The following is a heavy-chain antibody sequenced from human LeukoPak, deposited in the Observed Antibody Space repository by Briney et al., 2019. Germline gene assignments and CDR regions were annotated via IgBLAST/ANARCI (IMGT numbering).Heavy chain of an antibody. Sequence: ASVKVSCKASGYTFTSYYMHWVRQAPGQGLEWMGIINPSGGSTSYAQKFQGRVTMTRDTSTSTVYMELSSLRSEDTAVYYCARDMSKTYYYAARPQQPDYWGQGTLVTVSS. D-gene: IGHD3-10*01. CDR1: GYTFTSYY. V-gene: IGHV1-46*01. CDR2: INPSGGST. CDR3: ARDMSKTYYYAARPQQPDY. J-gene: IGHJ4*02.